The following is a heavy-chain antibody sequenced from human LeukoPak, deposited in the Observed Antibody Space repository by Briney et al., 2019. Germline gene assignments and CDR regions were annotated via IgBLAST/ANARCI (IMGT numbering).Heavy chain of an antibody. CDR2: ISSSSSYI. CDR3: ARDRGVIGYWYFDL. D-gene: IGHD3-10*01. V-gene: IGHV3-21*01. CDR1: GFTFSSYS. J-gene: IGHJ2*01. Sequence: PGGSLRLSCAASGFTFSSYSMHWVRQAPGKGLEWVSSISSSSSYIYYADSLKGRFTISRDNAKNSLYLQMNSLRAEDTAVYYCARDRGVIGYWYFDLWGRSTLVTVSS.